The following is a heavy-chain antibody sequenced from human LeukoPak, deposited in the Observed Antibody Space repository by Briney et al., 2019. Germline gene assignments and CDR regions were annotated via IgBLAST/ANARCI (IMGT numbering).Heavy chain of an antibody. Sequence: GGSLRLSCAASGFTFSSYAMSWVRQAPGKGLEWVSAISGSGGSTYYADSVKGRFTISRDNSKNTLYLQMNSLRAEDTAVYYCAKGGYYGSGSYYNGAIDYWGQGTLVTVSS. CDR1: GFTFSSYA. J-gene: IGHJ4*02. D-gene: IGHD3-10*01. CDR2: ISGSGGST. CDR3: AKGGYYGSGSYYNGAIDY. V-gene: IGHV3-23*01.